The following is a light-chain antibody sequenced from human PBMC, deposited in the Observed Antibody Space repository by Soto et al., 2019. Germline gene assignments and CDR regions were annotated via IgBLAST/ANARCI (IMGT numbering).Light chain of an antibody. J-gene: IGLJ3*02. CDR3: CSYAGSSTSWV. Sequence: QSALTQPASVSGSPGQSITISCTGTSSDVGSYNLVSWYQQHPGKAPTLMIYEVSKRPSGVSNRFSGSKSGNTASLTISGLQAEDEADYYCCSYAGSSTSWVFGGGTQLTVL. CDR1: SSDVGSYNL. CDR2: EVS. V-gene: IGLV2-23*02.